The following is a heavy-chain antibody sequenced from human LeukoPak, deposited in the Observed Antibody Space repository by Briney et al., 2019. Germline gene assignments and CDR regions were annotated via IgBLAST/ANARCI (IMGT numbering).Heavy chain of an antibody. CDR2: MNPNSGNT. D-gene: IGHD3-10*01. CDR1: GYTFSSYD. Sequence: ASVKVSCKASGYTFSSYDINWVRQATGQGLEWMGRMNPNSGNTNYAQKFQGRVTMTRSTSTSTAYLELSSLRSDDTAVYYCAREGWVNDDSGALFGMDVWGQGTTVTVSS. CDR3: AREGWVNDDSGALFGMDV. J-gene: IGHJ6*02. V-gene: IGHV1-8*02.